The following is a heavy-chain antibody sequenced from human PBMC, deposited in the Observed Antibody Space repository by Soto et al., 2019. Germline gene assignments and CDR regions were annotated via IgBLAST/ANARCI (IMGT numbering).Heavy chain of an antibody. Sequence: ASVKVSCKASGYTFTSYYMHWVRQAPGQGLEWMGIINPSGGSTSYAQKFQGRVTMTRDTSTSTVYMELSSLRSEDTAVYYCAREPPYYFCSGYSYYGMDVWGQGTTVTVSS. D-gene: IGHD3-3*01. CDR3: AREPPYYFCSGYSYYGMDV. J-gene: IGHJ6*02. CDR1: GYTFTSYY. CDR2: INPSGGST. V-gene: IGHV1-46*01.